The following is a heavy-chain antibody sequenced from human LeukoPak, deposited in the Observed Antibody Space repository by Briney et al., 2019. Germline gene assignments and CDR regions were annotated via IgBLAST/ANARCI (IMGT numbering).Heavy chain of an antibody. Sequence: GGSLRLSCAASGFTFSSYAMSWVRQAPGQGLERVSTINDSGDSTYYADSVKGRFTISRDYSKNTLYLQINSLRAEDTALYYCAKAKETFSEFDYWGQGTLVTVSS. V-gene: IGHV3-23*01. CDR2: INDSGDST. CDR1: GFTFSSYA. CDR3: AKAKETFSEFDY. J-gene: IGHJ4*02. D-gene: IGHD2/OR15-2a*01.